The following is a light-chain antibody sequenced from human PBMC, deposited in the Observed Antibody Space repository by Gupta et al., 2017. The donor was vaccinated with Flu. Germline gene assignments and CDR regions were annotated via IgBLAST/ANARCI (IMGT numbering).Light chain of an antibody. V-gene: IGKV1-39*01. CDR2: GAS. J-gene: IGKJ2*03. CDR1: QNIDNY. CDR3: QQSDRAPYS. Sequence: DIQLTQSPSSLSASVGARVTITCRASQNIDNYLSWYRHKPGKAPEALIYGASGLQSGVPSRFSGSGSGTHYTLTISSLQPEDFATYYCQQSDRAPYSFGQGTKLEIK.